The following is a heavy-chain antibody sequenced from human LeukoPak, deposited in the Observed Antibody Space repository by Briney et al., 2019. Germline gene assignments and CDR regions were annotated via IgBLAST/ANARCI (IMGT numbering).Heavy chain of an antibody. V-gene: IGHV3-30*02. CDR1: GFTFSSYG. CDR2: IRYDGSNK. CDR3: ARITDRTIFGEIMHGFDV. D-gene: IGHD3-3*01. J-gene: IGHJ3*01. Sequence: PGGSLRLSCAASGFTFSSYGMHWVRQAPGKGLEWVAFIRYDGSNKYYADSVKGRFTISRDNSKNTLYLQMNSLRAEDTAVYYCARITDRTIFGEIMHGFDVWGQGTPVTVSS.